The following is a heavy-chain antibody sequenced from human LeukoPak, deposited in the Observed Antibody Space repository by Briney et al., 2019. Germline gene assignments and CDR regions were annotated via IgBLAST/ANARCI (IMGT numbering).Heavy chain of an antibody. CDR3: GRGMTFIVG. D-gene: IGHD3-22*01. CDR1: GVKFDEHG. V-gene: IGHV3-20*01. J-gene: IGHJ4*02. CDR2: ISWNGGST. Sequence: GGSLRLSCVVSGVKFDEHGMTWVRPAPGKGPAWVAGISWNGGSTGYADSVKGRFTISRDNAKNSVYLHMNSPRAEDTALYDCGRGMTFIVGWGQGTLVTVSS.